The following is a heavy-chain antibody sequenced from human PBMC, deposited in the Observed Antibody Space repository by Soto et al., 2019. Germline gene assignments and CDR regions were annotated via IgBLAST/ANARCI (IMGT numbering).Heavy chain of an antibody. Sequence: QVQLVQSGAELKKPGSSVNVSCAASGGTFKTYTITWVRQAPGQGLEWIGQIIPMYDSANYAQRFQGRVTTRADKSTNIAYMELSGLRSEDTALYYWATWRTYSGSYCFDYWGQGALV. V-gene: IGHV1-69*06. D-gene: IGHD1-26*01. CDR3: ATWRTYSGSYCFDY. CDR1: GGTFKTYT. CDR2: IIPMYDSA. J-gene: IGHJ4*02.